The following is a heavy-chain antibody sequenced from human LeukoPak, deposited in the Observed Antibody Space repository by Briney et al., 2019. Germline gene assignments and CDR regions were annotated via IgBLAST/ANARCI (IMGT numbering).Heavy chain of an antibody. CDR2: INTNTGNP. J-gene: IGHJ3*02. CDR1: GYTFTNYD. D-gene: IGHD2/OR15-2a*01. Sequence: ASVKVSRKASGYTFTNYDINWVRQAPGQGLEWMGWINTNTGNPTYAQGFTGRFVFSLDTSVSTAYLQISSLKAEDTAVYYCARDTLTLGDPNAFDIWGQGTMVTVSS. CDR3: ARDTLTLGDPNAFDI. V-gene: IGHV7-4-1*02.